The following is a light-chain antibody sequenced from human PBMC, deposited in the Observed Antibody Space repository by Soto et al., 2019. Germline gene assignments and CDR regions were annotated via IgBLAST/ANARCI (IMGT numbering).Light chain of an antibody. CDR1: QSVSSN. CDR2: GAS. CDR3: QQYNNWPPL. Sequence: EIVMTQSPATLSVSPGERATLSCRASQSVSSNLAWYQQKPGQPPRLLIYGASTRATGIPVRFSGSGSGTEFTLTISSLQSEDFAVYYCQQYNNWPPLFGPGTKVDIK. J-gene: IGKJ3*01. V-gene: IGKV3-15*01.